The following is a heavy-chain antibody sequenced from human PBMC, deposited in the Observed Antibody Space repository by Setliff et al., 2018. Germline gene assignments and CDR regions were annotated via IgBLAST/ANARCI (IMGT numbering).Heavy chain of an antibody. V-gene: IGHV4-4*02. CDR1: GGSISSSNW. J-gene: IGHJ4*03. CDR3: ARLWRRIQQIDY. CDR2: IYHSGST. D-gene: IGHD3-10*01. Sequence: SKTLSLTCAVSGGSISSSNWWSWVRQPPGKGLEWIGSIYHSGSTYYNPSLKSRVTISVDTSKNQFSLKLSSVTAADTAVYYCARLWRRIQQIDYWGQGTTVTVSS.